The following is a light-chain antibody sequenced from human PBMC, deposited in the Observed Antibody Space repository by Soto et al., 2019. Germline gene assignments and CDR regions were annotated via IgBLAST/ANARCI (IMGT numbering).Light chain of an antibody. J-gene: IGLJ3*02. Sequence: QSALTQPRSVSGSPGQSVTISCTGTSSDVGGYNYVSWYQQYPGKAPKPMIYDVNKWPSGVPDRFSGSKSGTTASLTISGLQAEDEADYYCCSYAGSYTWVFGGGTKLTVL. V-gene: IGLV2-11*01. CDR3: CSYAGSYTWV. CDR2: DVN. CDR1: SSDVGGYNY.